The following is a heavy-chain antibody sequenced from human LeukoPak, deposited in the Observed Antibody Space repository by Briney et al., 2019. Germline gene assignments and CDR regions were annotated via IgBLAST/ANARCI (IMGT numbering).Heavy chain of an antibody. CDR2: MNPNSGNT. D-gene: IGHD2-15*01. Sequence: ASVKVSCKASGYTFNSYDINWVRQATGQGLERMGWMNPNSGNTGYAQKLQGRVTMTRNTSISTAYMELTSLRSDDTAMYYCARRHPGDIAVGVAVTRYAFDIWGQGTMVTVSS. CDR3: ARRHPGDIAVGVAVTRYAFDI. J-gene: IGHJ3*02. V-gene: IGHV1-8*01. CDR1: GYTFNSYD.